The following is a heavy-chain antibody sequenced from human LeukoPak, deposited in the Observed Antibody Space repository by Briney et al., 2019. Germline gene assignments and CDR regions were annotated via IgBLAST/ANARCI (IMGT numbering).Heavy chain of an antibody. V-gene: IGHV3-49*04. CDR1: GFTFGDYA. CDR3: TRASSSTWSYYYYYMDV. J-gene: IGHJ6*03. CDR2: IRSKTYGGTT. Sequence: GRSQRLSCTASGFTFGDYAMSWVRQAPGKGLEWVGFIRSKTYGGTTEYAASVKGRFTISRDDSKSIAYLQMNSLKTEDTAVYYCTRASSSTWSYYYYYMDVWGKGTTVTISS. D-gene: IGHD6-13*01.